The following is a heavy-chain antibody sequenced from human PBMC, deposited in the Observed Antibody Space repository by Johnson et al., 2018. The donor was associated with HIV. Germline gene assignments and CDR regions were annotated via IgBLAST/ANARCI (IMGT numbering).Heavy chain of an antibody. V-gene: IGHV3-7*03. CDR3: ARDWYCGGDCYLLLDI. Sequence: VESGGGLVQPGGSLRLSCVASGFNFRNYWMSWVRQAPGKGLEWVANIKQDGSEKYYVDSVKGRFTISRDNAKNSLYLQMNSLRAEATAVYYCARDWYCGGDCYLLLDIWGQGTMVTVSS. CDR1: GFNFRNYW. J-gene: IGHJ3*02. CDR2: IKQDGSEK. D-gene: IGHD2-21*01.